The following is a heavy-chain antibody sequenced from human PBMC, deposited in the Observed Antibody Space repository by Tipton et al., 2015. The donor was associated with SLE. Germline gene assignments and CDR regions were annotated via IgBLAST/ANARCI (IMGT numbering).Heavy chain of an antibody. Sequence: LRLSCAVYGGSFSGYYWSWIRQPPGKGLEWIGEINHSGSTNYNPSLKSRVTISVDTSKNQFSLKLSSVTAADTAVYYRARGYWPVVSWGQGTLVTVSS. CDR1: GGSFSGYY. D-gene: IGHD2-8*02. CDR3: ARGYWPVVS. J-gene: IGHJ4*02. CDR2: INHSGST. V-gene: IGHV4-34*01.